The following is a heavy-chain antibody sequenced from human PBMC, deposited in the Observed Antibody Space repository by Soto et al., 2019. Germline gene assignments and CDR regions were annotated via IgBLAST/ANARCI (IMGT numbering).Heavy chain of an antibody. CDR2: IYQSGST. D-gene: IGHD5-18*01. Sequence: SESLSLTCTVSGVSVNSGNYYWSWIRQAPGKGLEWIGYIYQSGSTRYNPSLKSRVTISVDTSKNQFSLKLSSVTAADTAVYYCARDRVEMVTMGVYYYYGVDVWGQGTTVTVSS. J-gene: IGHJ6*02. CDR3: ARDRVEMVTMGVYYYYGVDV. CDR1: GVSVNSGNYY. V-gene: IGHV4-61*01.